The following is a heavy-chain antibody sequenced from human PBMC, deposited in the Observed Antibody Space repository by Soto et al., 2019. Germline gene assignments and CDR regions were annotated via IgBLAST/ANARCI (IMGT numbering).Heavy chain of an antibody. J-gene: IGHJ6*02. V-gene: IGHV1-69*01. Sequence: VSCKASAGTFSSYAISWVRQAPGQGLEWMGGIIPIFGTANYAQKFQGRVTITADESTSTAYMELSSLRSEDTAVYYCALGPLSGYHHGMDVWGQGTTVTVSS. CDR1: AGTFSSYA. CDR3: ALGPLSGYHHGMDV. CDR2: IIPIFGTA.